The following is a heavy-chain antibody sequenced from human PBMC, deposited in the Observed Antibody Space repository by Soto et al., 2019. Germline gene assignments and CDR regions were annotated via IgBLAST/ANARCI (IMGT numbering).Heavy chain of an antibody. V-gene: IGHV4-39*03. CDR1: GVSISTSHSF. Sequence: SETLSLTCAVSGVSISTSHSFWGWVRQPPGKGLEFIGSVYYTGGAYYNPSLRSRVTVSVDTSKNQLSLRLNSVTAADTALYYCLSVVEHATRNTDFDSWGQGILVTVSS. J-gene: IGHJ4*02. CDR3: LSVVEHATRNTDFDS. CDR2: VYYTGGA. D-gene: IGHD2-15*01.